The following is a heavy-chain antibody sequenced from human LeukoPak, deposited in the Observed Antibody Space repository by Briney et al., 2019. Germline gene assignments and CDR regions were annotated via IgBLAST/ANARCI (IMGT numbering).Heavy chain of an antibody. CDR1: GFPFSTYA. D-gene: IGHD5-18*01. CDR3: AKDPQIKRGYSKPY. J-gene: IGHJ4*02. V-gene: IGHV3-23*01. CDR2: VCDTGIGT. Sequence: PGGSLRLSCAASGFPFSTYAFSWVRQAPGKGLEWVAAVCDTGIGTNYADSVKGRFTISRDNSKNTLYLQMNSLRAEDTAVYYCAKDPQIKRGYSKPYWGQGTLVTVSS.